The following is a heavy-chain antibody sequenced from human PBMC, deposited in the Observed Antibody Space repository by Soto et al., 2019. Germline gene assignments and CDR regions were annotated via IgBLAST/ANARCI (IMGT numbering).Heavy chain of an antibody. CDR1: GFTFSDHY. J-gene: IGHJ6*02. V-gene: IGHV3-72*01. Sequence: GGSLRLSCAASGFTFSDHYMDWVRQAPGKGLEWVGRTRNKANSYTTEYAASVKGRFTVSRDDSKNSLYLQMNSLKTEDTAVYYCARELSAAAGTYYYYYGMDVWGQGTTVTVSS. CDR2: TRNKANSYTT. D-gene: IGHD6-13*01. CDR3: ARELSAAAGTYYYYYGMDV.